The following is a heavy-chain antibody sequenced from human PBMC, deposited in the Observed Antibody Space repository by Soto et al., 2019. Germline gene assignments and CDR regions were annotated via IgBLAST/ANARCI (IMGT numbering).Heavy chain of an antibody. Sequence: VGSLRLSCAASGFTFSSYAMSWVRQAPGKGLEWVSAISGSGGSTYYADSVKGRFTISRDNSKNTLYLQMNSLRAEDTAVYYCAKVRGPTVTKYYFDYWGQGTLVNVSS. CDR2: ISGSGGST. J-gene: IGHJ4*02. CDR3: AKVRGPTVTKYYFDY. D-gene: IGHD4-4*01. V-gene: IGHV3-23*01. CDR1: GFTFSSYA.